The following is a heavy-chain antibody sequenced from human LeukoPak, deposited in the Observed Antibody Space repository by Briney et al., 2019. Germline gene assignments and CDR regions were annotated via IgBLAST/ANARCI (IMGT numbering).Heavy chain of an antibody. D-gene: IGHD6-13*01. CDR3: ARNLVRSSFDY. Sequence: SETLSLTCAVSSYSISSGYYWGRIRQPPGQGLEWIGSIYHSGSTYYNPSLKSRVTISVDTSKNQFSLKLSSVTAADTAVYYCARNLVRSSFDYWGQGTLVTVSS. CDR2: IYHSGST. CDR1: SYSISSGYY. J-gene: IGHJ4*02. V-gene: IGHV4-38-2*01.